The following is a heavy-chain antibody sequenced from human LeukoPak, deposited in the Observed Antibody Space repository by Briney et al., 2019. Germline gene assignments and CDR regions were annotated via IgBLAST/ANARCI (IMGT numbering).Heavy chain of an antibody. V-gene: IGHV3-48*04. J-gene: IGHJ4*02. CDR2: ISSSRTTI. Sequence: PGGSLRLSCAASGFTFSSYSMNWVRQAPGKGLEWVSYISSSRTTIYYADSVKGRFTISRDNAKNSLYLQMNSLRAEDTAVYYCAHLSIVAAVGYWGQGTLVTVSS. D-gene: IGHD6-13*01. CDR3: AHLSIVAAVGY. CDR1: GFTFSSYS.